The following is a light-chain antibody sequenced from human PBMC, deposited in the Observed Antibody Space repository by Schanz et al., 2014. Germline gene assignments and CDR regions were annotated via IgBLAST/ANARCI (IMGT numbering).Light chain of an antibody. Sequence: QSALTQPASVSGSPGQSITISCTGSSSDIGDYGYVSWYQQRPGKAPKLIIYDVINRPSGISNRFSGSKSGNTASLTISGLQADDEADYYCSSYTSSDNLVFGGGTKLTVL. V-gene: IGLV2-14*01. CDR1: SSDIGDYGY. CDR3: SSYTSSDNLV. J-gene: IGLJ3*02. CDR2: DVI.